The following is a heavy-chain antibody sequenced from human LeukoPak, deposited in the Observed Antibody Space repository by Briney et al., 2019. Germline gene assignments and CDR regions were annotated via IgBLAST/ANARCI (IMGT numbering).Heavy chain of an antibody. CDR3: ARAPYGDYAGAFDI. J-gene: IGHJ3*02. CDR1: GGSISSYY. D-gene: IGHD4-17*01. V-gene: IGHV4-59*01. Sequence: KPSETLSLTCTVSGGSISSYYWSWIRQPPGKGLEWIGYIYYSGSTNYNPSLKSRVTISVDTSKNQFSLKLSSVTAADTAVYYCARAPYGDYAGAFDIWGQGTMVTVSS. CDR2: IYYSGST.